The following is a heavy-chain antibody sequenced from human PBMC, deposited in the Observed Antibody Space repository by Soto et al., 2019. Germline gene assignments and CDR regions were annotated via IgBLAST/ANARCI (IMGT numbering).Heavy chain of an antibody. CDR2: IYYSGST. V-gene: IGHV4-31*03. J-gene: IGHJ6*03. CDR3: ARGAMVRGRGQRYYYYYMDV. CDR1: GDCISSGGYY. D-gene: IGHD3-10*01. Sequence: SETLSLTCTVSGDCISSGGYYWSWINQHPGKGLEWIGYIYYSGSTYYNPSLKSRVTISVDTSKNQFSLKLSSVTAADTAVYYCARGAMVRGRGQRYYYYYMDVWGKGTTVTVSS.